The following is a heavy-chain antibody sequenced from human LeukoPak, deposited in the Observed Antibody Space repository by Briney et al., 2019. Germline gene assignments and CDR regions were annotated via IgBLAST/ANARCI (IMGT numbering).Heavy chain of an antibody. Sequence: GGSLRLSCTASGFTFSSHAMSWVRQAPGEGLEWVSGTSGSGGSTYYADSVKGRFTISRDNSKHTPYLQMTSLRAEDTAIYYCAKDFRYSGSYSAYDAFDIWGQGTMVTVSS. V-gene: IGHV3-23*01. D-gene: IGHD1-26*01. CDR3: AKDFRYSGSYSAYDAFDI. J-gene: IGHJ3*02. CDR2: TSGSGGST. CDR1: GFTFSSHA.